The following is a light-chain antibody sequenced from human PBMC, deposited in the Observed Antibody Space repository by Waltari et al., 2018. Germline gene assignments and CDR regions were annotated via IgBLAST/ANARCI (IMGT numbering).Light chain of an antibody. J-gene: IGKJ1*01. CDR1: QSVSSNY. CDR3: QHYGSSPLT. V-gene: IGKV3-20*01. CDR2: GSS. Sequence: EIVLTQSPGTLSLSPGERATLACRASQSVSSNYLAWYQQKPGQAPRLLTYGSSSRATGIPHRFSGSGSGTDFTLTITRLEPEDFAVYYCQHYGSSPLTFGQGTKVEI.